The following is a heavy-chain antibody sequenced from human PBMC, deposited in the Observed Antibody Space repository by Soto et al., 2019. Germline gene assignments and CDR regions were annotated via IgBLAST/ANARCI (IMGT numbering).Heavy chain of an antibody. V-gene: IGHV4-59*01. D-gene: IGHD6-19*01. J-gene: IGHJ4*02. CDR1: GGSISSYY. Sequence: QVQLQESGPGLVKPSETLSLTCTVSGGSISSYYWSWIRQPPGKGLEWIGYIYYTGSTHANPSLKSRVTISVDTSKIQCSLKLSSVTAADTAVYYCARHSSGWYGYWGQGTLVTVSS. CDR2: IYYTGST. CDR3: ARHSSGWYGY.